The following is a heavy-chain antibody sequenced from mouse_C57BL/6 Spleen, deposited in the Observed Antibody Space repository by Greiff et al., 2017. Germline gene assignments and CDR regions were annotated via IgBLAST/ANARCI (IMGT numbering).Heavy chain of an antibody. CDR3: ASSVGYGGGGGWDY. D-gene: IGHD2-2*01. Sequence: VHLVESGAELVRPGSSVKLSCKASGYTFTGYWMHWVKQRPIQGLEWIGNIDPSDSETHYNQKFKDKATLTVDKSSSTVYMQLSSMRFKDSASEYCASSVGYGGGGGWDYWGQGTSVTVSS. CDR1: GYTFTGYW. V-gene: IGHV1-52*01. CDR2: IDPSDSET. J-gene: IGHJ4*01.